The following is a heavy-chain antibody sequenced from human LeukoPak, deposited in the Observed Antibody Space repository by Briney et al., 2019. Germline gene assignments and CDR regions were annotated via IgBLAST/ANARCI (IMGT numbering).Heavy chain of an antibody. CDR1: GFTFSSYA. D-gene: IGHD1-1*01. J-gene: IGHJ4*02. CDR3: TRGGATGTTYFDY. Sequence: GSLRLSCAASGFTFSSYAMSWVRQAPGKGLEWVSAISGSGGSTYYADTLKGRFTISRDNSKNTLYLQMNSLRAEDTAVYYCTRGGATGTTYFDYWGQGTLVTVSS. V-gene: IGHV3-23*01. CDR2: ISGSGGST.